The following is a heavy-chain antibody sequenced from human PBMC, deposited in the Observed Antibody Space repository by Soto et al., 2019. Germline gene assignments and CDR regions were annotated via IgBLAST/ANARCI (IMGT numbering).Heavy chain of an antibody. J-gene: IGHJ4*02. CDR2: MSGGGSNT. CDR3: AKDSNKYSSSLRGRYFDY. CDR1: GFPFSSYV. V-gene: IGHV3-23*01. Sequence: EVQLLESGGGLVQRGGSLRLSCAASGFPFSSYVMSWVRQAPGKGLEWVSGMSGGGSNTFFADSVKGRFTISRDYSKYTVLLQMNSLGAEDTAVYYCAKDSNKYSSSLRGRYFDYWCQGIGVTVSS. D-gene: IGHD4-4*01.